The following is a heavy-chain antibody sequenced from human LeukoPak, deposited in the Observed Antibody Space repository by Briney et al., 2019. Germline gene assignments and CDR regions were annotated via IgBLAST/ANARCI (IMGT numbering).Heavy chain of an antibody. J-gene: IGHJ2*01. V-gene: IGHV1-3*01. D-gene: IGHD5-12*01. CDR2: INAGNGNT. Sequence: ASVKVSCKASGYTFTSYAMHWVRQAPGQRLEWMGWINAGNGNTKYSQKFQGRVTISVDTSKNQFSLKLSSVTAADTAVYYCARAYLVATIPWYFDLWGRGTLVTVSS. CDR3: ARAYLVATIPWYFDL. CDR1: GYTFTSYA.